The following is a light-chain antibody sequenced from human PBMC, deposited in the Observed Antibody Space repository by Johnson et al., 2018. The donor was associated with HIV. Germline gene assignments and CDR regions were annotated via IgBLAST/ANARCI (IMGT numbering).Light chain of an antibody. CDR3: GTWDSSLSAFYV. Sequence: QSVLTQPPSVSAAPGQKVTISCSGSSSNIGNNYVSWYQQLPGKAPKLLIYDNNKRPSGIPDRFSGSKSGTSATLGITGLQTGDEADYYCGTWDSSLSAFYVFGTGTKVTVL. J-gene: IGLJ1*01. V-gene: IGLV1-51*01. CDR2: DNN. CDR1: SSNIGNNY.